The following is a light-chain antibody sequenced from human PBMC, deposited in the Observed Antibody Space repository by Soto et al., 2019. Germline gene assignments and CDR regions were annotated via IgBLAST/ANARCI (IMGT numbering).Light chain of an antibody. CDR3: QQYGRLPLS. Sequence: EILLTQSPGTLSLSPGDRATLSCRASQSLTNSFLAWYQQQPGQAPRRLISGASIRATDIPDRFSGSGSGTDFTLTISRLEPEDFAVYFCQQYGRLPLSFGGGTKVEIK. V-gene: IGKV3-20*01. J-gene: IGKJ4*01. CDR1: QSLTNSF. CDR2: GAS.